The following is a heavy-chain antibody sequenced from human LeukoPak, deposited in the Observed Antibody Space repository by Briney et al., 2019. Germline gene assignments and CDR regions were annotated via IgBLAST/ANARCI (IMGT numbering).Heavy chain of an antibody. CDR2: MNPNSGNT. Sequence: ASVKVSCKASGYTFTSYDINWVRQATGQGLEWMGWMNPNSGNTGYAQKFQGRVTMTRNTSISTAYMELSSLRSEDTAVYYCARGGFTIFGVVIDWFDPWGQGTLVTVSS. CDR3: ARGGFTIFGVVIDWFDP. J-gene: IGHJ5*02. CDR1: GYTFTSYD. D-gene: IGHD3-3*01. V-gene: IGHV1-8*01.